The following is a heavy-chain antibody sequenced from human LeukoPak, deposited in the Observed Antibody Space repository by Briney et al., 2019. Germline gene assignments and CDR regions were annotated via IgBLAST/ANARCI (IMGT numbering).Heavy chain of an antibody. D-gene: IGHD2-15*01. V-gene: IGHV3-74*01. CDR3: VVGGSPGY. J-gene: IGHJ4*02. CDR1: GLAFSAYK. CDR2: ISTDGYTT. Sequence: GGSMRLSCAASGLAFSAYKMHWVRQAPRKELVWVSRISTDGYTTDYADLVQDRFTASRDNTKNTWSLEMNSLRAEDTAVYYCVVGGSPGYWGQGTLVTVSS.